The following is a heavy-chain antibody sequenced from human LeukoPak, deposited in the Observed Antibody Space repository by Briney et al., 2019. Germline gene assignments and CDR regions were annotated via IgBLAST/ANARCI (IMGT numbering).Heavy chain of an antibody. V-gene: IGHV3-7*03. D-gene: IGHD1-26*01. CDR1: GFTLSHYW. CDR3: ARDKRADEGSKFDY. CDR2: IRQDGNEI. Sequence: GGSLRLSCAASGFTLSHYWMSWVRQAPGKGLERVANIRQDGNEIYYVDSVKGRFTISRDNAKNSLSLQMNSLRADDTAVYYCARDKRADEGSKFDYWGQGTLVTVSS. J-gene: IGHJ4*02.